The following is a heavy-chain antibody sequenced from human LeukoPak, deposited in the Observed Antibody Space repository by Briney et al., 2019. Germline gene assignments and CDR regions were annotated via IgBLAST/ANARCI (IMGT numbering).Heavy chain of an antibody. CDR2: IFSGGRT. CDR1: GFTVSYSY. CDR3: AKEWSSGWYDH. J-gene: IGHJ5*02. Sequence: GGSLRLSCAAAGFTVSYSYMSWVRQAPGKGLEWVSVIFSGGRTYYADSVKGRFTVSRDNSKKTLFLQMNSLRAEDTALYYCAKEWSSGWYDHWGQGTLVTVSS. V-gene: IGHV3-53*01. D-gene: IGHD6-19*01.